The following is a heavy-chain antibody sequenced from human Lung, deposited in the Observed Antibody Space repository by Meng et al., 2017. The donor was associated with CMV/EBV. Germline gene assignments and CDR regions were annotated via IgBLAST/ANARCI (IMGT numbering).Heavy chain of an antibody. J-gene: IGHJ4*02. V-gene: IGHV4-34*01. CDR1: GGSFSGYY. CDR2: INPSGST. CDR3: ARGILPQRGSTVPTPDY. D-gene: IGHD4-11*01. Sequence: GSLRLXXAVYGGSFSGYYWSWIRQPPGKGLEWIGEINPSGSTNYNPYLKSRVTISVDTSKNQFSLRLSSVPAADTALYYCARGILPQRGSTVPTPDYWGQGXLVTVSS.